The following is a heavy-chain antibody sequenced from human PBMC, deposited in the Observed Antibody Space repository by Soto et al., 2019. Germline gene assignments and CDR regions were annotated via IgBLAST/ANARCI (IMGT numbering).Heavy chain of an antibody. CDR2: IIPIFGTA. V-gene: IGHV1-69*01. CDR1: GGTVSSYV. J-gene: IGHJ6*02. Sequence: KVSCKGSGGTVSSYVTRLVRQAPGQGLEWMGGIIPIFGTANYAQKFQGRVTITADESTSTAYMELSSLRSEDTAVYYCARNRITIFGVVKAHYGMDVWGQGTTVTVSS. CDR3: ARNRITIFGVVKAHYGMDV. D-gene: IGHD3-3*01.